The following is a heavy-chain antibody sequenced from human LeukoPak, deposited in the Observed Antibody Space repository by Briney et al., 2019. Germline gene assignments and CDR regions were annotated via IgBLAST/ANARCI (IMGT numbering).Heavy chain of an antibody. CDR1: GGSFSGYY. CDR3: ARDQKWGRSWFDP. D-gene: IGHD3-16*01. CDR2: INHSGST. J-gene: IGHJ5*02. V-gene: IGHV4-34*01. Sequence: PSETLSLTCAVYGGSFSGYYWSWIRQPPGKGLEWIGEINHSGSTNYNPSLKSRVTISVDTSKNQFSLKLSSVTAADTAVYYCARDQKWGRSWFDPWGQGTLVTVSS.